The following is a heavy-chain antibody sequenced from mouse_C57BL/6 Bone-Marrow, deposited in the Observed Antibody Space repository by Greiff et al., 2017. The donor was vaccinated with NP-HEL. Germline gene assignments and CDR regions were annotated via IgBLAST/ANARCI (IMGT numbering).Heavy chain of an antibody. CDR3: AREKIPLYYDSYFDY. D-gene: IGHD2-4*01. Sequence: QVQLQQSGAELVKPGASVKISCKASGYAFSSYWMNWVTQRPGKGLEWIGQIYPGDGDTNYNGKFKGKATLTADKSSSTAYMQLSSLTSEDSAVYFCAREKIPLYYDSYFDYWGQGTTLTVSS. CDR1: GYAFSSYW. V-gene: IGHV1-80*01. CDR2: IYPGDGDT. J-gene: IGHJ2*01.